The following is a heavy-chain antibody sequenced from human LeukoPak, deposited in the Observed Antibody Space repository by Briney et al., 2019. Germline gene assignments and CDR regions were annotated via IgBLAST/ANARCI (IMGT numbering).Heavy chain of an antibody. J-gene: IGHJ3*02. V-gene: IGHV3-48*02. D-gene: IGHD3-10*01. CDR2: ISSSSSTI. Sequence: QTGRSLRLSCAASGFTFSSYSMNWVRQAPGKGLEWVSYISSSSSTIYYADSVKGRFTISRDNAKNSLYLQMNSLRDEDTAVYYCARDGVVRGVIIWDAFDIWGQGTMVTVSS. CDR1: GFTFSSYS. CDR3: ARDGVVRGVIIWDAFDI.